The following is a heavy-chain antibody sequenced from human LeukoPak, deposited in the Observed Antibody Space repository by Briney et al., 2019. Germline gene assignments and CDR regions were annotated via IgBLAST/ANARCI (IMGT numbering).Heavy chain of an antibody. CDR2: ISGRGDST. CDR1: GFTFSSYA. J-gene: IGHJ6*03. Sequence: GGSLRLSRAASGFTFSSYAMSWVRQAPGKGLEWVSGISGRGDSTDYADSVKGRFTISRDNSKNTLYLQMNSLRAEDTAVYYCAKALSKAVAGDMDVWGKGTTVTISS. CDR3: AKALSKAVAGDMDV. D-gene: IGHD6-19*01. V-gene: IGHV3-23*01.